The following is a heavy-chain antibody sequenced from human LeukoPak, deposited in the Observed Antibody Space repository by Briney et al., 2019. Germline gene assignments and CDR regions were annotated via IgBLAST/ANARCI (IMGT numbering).Heavy chain of an antibody. V-gene: IGHV3-48*03. CDR3: ARFRSGYYMDV. Sequence: GGSLRLSCAASGFTFSSYEMNWVRQAPGKGLDWVSYISTSGSTIYYADSVKGRFTISRDNAKISLYLQMNSLRAEDTAVYYCARFRSGYYMDVWGKGTTVTVSS. J-gene: IGHJ6*03. CDR1: GFTFSSYE. D-gene: IGHD2-15*01. CDR2: ISTSGSTI.